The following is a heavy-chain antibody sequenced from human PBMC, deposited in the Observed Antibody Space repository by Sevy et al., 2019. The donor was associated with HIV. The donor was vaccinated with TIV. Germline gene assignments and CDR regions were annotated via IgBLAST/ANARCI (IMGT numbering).Heavy chain of an antibody. J-gene: IGHJ6*02. V-gene: IGHV3-30*18. D-gene: IGHD2-8*02. Sequence: GGSLRLSCAASGFTFNSYAMHWVRQAPGKGLEGVAVISKDGRTKYYAESVKGRFTISRDNSKNTLNLQMNSLRAEDTAVFYCAKDRCTGDVCENYYYALDIWGQGTTVTVSS. CDR1: GFTFNSYA. CDR2: ISKDGRTK. CDR3: AKDRCTGDVCENYYYALDI.